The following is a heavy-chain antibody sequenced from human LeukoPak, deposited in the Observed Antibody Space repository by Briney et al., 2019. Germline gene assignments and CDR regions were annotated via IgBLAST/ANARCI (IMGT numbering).Heavy chain of an antibody. CDR3: ARDRVWTVLY. CDR2: INQDGSEK. D-gene: IGHD6-13*01. Sequence: GGSLRLSCAASGFTFSTYWMSWVRQALGKGLEWVANINQDGSEKYYVDSVKGRFTISRDNAKNSLYLHMNSLRAEDTATYYCARDRVWTVLYWGQGTLVTVSS. V-gene: IGHV3-7*01. J-gene: IGHJ4*02. CDR1: GFTFSTYW.